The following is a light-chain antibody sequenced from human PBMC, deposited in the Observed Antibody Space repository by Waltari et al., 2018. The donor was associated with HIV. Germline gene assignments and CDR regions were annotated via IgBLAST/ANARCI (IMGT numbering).Light chain of an antibody. Sequence: DIQMTQSPSSLSASVGDRVTITCQASQDLINSLDSCEQKPGKAPKILLYDASNLETGVPSRFSGGGSGTDFTFTISGLQPEDVATCYCQQYDGFPSSTFGPGTKVEIK. CDR2: DAS. J-gene: IGKJ3*01. V-gene: IGKV1-33*01. CDR1: QDLINS. CDR3: QQYDGFPSST.